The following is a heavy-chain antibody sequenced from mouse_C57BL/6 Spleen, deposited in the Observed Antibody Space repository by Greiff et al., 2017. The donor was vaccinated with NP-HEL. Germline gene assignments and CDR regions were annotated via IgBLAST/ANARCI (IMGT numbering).Heavy chain of an antibody. V-gene: IGHV1-43*01. CDR1: GYSFTGYY. J-gene: IGHJ3*01. CDR3: ASGGNPFAY. CDR2: INPSTGGT. Sequence: VQLQQSGPELVKPGASVKISCKASGYSFTGYYMHWVKQSSEKSLEWIGEINPSTGGTSYNQKFKGKATLTVDKSSSTAYMQLKSLTSEDSAVYYCASGGNPFAYWGQGTLVTVSA. D-gene: IGHD2-1*01.